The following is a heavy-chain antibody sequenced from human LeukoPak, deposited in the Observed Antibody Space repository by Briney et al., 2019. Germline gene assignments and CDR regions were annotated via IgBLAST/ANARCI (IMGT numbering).Heavy chain of an antibody. V-gene: IGHV1-2*02. D-gene: IGHD3-22*01. CDR3: ARDTPKYYYDSSGYRRFDP. CDR2: INPNSGGT. CDR1: GYTFTGYY. J-gene: IGHJ5*02. Sequence: WASMKVSCKASGYTFTGYYMHWVRQAPGQGLEWMGWINPNSGGTNYAQKFQGRVTMTRDTSISTASMELSRLRSDDTAVYYCARDTPKYYYDSSGYRRFDPWGQGTLVTVSS.